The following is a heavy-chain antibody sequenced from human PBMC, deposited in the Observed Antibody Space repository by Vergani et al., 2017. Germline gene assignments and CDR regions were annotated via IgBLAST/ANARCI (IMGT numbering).Heavy chain of an antibody. J-gene: IGHJ3*02. CDR3: ARGTRLLGGDDAFDI. Sequence: QVQLQESGPGLVKPSETLSLTCTVSGGSISSYYWSWIRQPPGKGLEWIGYIYYSGSTNYNPSLKSRVTISVDTSKNQFSLKLSSVTAADTAVYYCARGTRLLGGDDAFDIWGQGTMVTVSS. V-gene: IGHV4-59*01. D-gene: IGHD3-16*01. CDR2: IYYSGST. CDR1: GGSISSYY.